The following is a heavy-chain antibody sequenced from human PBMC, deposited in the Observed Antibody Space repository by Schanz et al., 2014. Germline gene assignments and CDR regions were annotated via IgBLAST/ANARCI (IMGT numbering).Heavy chain of an antibody. CDR3: AKLVGEVGDVFDY. CDR1: GFTFSSYG. D-gene: IGHD3-10*01. J-gene: IGHJ4*02. V-gene: IGHV3-33*06. CDR2: IWFDGSTK. Sequence: VQLVESGGGVVQPGRSLRLSCAASGFTFSSYGMHWVRQAPGKGLEWVAVIWFDGSTKYYADSVKGRFTISRDNSKNTLYLQMNSLRAEDTAVYYCAKLVGEVGDVFDYWGQGTLVTVSS.